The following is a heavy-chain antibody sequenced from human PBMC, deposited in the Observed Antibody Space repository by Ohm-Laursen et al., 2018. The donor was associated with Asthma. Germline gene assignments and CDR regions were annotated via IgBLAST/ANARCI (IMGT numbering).Heavy chain of an antibody. CDR1: GGSISSYY. V-gene: IGHV4-59*12. CDR3: AREDFDWPPGYCDY. J-gene: IGHJ4*02. CDR2: VYYSGST. D-gene: IGHD3-9*01. Sequence: SETLSLTCTVSGGSISSYYWSWIRQPPGKGLEWIGYVYYSGSTNYNPSLKSRVTISVDTSKNQFSLKLSSVTAADTAVYYCAREDFDWPPGYCDYWGQGTLVTVSS.